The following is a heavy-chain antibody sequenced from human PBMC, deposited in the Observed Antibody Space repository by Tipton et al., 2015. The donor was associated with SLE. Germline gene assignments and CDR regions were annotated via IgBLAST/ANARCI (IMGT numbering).Heavy chain of an antibody. V-gene: IGHV4-59*01. CDR1: GDSISSYY. CDR2: IYYSGST. Sequence: TLSLTCTASGDSISSYYWSWIRQPPGKGLEWIGYIYYSGSTNYNPSLKSRVTISVDTSKNQFSLKLSSVTAADTAVYYCARTDGGNEDAFDIWGQGTMVTVSS. D-gene: IGHD4-23*01. J-gene: IGHJ3*02. CDR3: ARTDGGNEDAFDI.